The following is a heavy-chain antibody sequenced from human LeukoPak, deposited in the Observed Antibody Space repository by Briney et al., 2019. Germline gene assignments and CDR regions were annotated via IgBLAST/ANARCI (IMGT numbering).Heavy chain of an antibody. CDR2: ISAYNGNT. D-gene: IGHD6-6*01. CDR3: ATGQDSSSLGDY. CDR1: GYTFTSYG. J-gene: IGHJ4*02. Sequence: APVTVSCQASGYTFTSYGISWLRPAPGQRLEWMGWISAYNGNTNYAQKLQGRVTMTTDTSTSTAYMELRSLRSDDTAVYYCATGQDSSSLGDYWGQGTLVTVSS. V-gene: IGHV1-18*01.